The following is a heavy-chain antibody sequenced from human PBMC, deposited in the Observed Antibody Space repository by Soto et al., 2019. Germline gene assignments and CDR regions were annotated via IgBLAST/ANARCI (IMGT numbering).Heavy chain of an antibody. V-gene: IGHV3-33*06. CDR3: AKGAGYCSGGSCYSPLDV. D-gene: IGHD2-15*01. CDR1: GFTFSSYG. Sequence: GGSLRLSCAASGFTFSSYGMHWVRQAPGKGLEWVAVIWYDGSNKYYADSVKGRFTISRDNSKNTLYLQMNSLRAEDTALYYCAKGAGYCSGGSCYSPLDVWGQGTTVTVSS. CDR2: IWYDGSNK. J-gene: IGHJ6*02.